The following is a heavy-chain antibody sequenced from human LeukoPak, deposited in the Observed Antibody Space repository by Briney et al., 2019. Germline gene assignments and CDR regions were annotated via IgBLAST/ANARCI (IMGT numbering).Heavy chain of an antibody. Sequence: SETLSLTCAVYGGSFSGYYWSWIRQPPGKGLEWIGYISYIGSTNYNPPLKSRVTISVDTSKNQFSLKLSSVTAADTAVYYCASLTGDRDYWGQGTLVTVSS. CDR2: ISYIGST. CDR1: GGSFSGYY. V-gene: IGHV4-59*01. J-gene: IGHJ4*02. CDR3: ASLTGDRDY. D-gene: IGHD7-27*01.